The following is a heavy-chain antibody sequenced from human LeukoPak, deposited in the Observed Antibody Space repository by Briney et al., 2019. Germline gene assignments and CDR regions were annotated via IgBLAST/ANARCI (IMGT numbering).Heavy chain of an antibody. Sequence: PGGPLRLSCAASGFTFSSYEMNWVRQAPGKGLEWVSYISSSGSTIYYADSVKGRFTISRDNAQNSLYLQMNSLRAEDTAVYYCARDHYDSSGYYLDYWGQGTLVTVSS. J-gene: IGHJ4*02. CDR2: ISSSGSTI. CDR3: ARDHYDSSGYYLDY. CDR1: GFTFSSYE. D-gene: IGHD3-22*01. V-gene: IGHV3-48*03.